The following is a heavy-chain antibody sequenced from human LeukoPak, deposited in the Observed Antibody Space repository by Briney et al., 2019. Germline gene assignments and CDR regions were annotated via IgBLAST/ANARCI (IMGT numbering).Heavy chain of an antibody. J-gene: IGHJ4*02. Sequence: GGSLRLSCAASGFTFSSYWMHWVRQAPGKGLVWVSRINSDGSSTSYADSVKGRFTISRDNAKNTLYLQMNSLRAEDTAVYYCAILGIAAAGTFDYWGQGTLVTVSS. CDR2: INSDGSST. D-gene: IGHD6-13*01. CDR3: AILGIAAAGTFDY. CDR1: GFTFSSYW. V-gene: IGHV3-74*01.